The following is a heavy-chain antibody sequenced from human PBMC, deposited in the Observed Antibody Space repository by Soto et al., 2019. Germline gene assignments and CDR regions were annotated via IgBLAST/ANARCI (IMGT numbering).Heavy chain of an antibody. V-gene: IGHV4-31*03. CDR2: IYHSGRT. J-gene: IGHJ4*02. Sequence: PSETQSLTCTVSGGTIRSGDYYWSWVRQNPGKGLEWIGHIYHSGRTYYNPSLKSRVTISVDTSKNQFSLNLSSVTAADTAVYYCARWVEVSLDYFDSWGQGTPVTVSS. CDR3: ARWVEVSLDYFDS. CDR1: GGTIRSGDYY. D-gene: IGHD2-15*01.